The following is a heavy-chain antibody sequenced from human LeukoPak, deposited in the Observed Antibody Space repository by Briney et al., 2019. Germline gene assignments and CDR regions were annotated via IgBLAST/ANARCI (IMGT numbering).Heavy chain of an antibody. D-gene: IGHD6-13*01. V-gene: IGHV3-30*02. CDR3: ATRKGNYMDV. CDR1: GFTFSSYD. CDR2: IRSDGRDK. J-gene: IGHJ6*03. Sequence: PGGSLRLSCAASGFTFSSYDIHWVHQAPGKGLEWVALIRSDGRDKYYADSVKGRFTISRDNSKNTLYLQMNSLRAEDTAVYYCATRKGNYMDVWGKGTTVTVSS.